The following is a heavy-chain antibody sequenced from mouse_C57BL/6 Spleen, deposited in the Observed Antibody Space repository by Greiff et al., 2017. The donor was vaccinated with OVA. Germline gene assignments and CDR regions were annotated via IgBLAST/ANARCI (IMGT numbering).Heavy chain of an antibody. D-gene: IGHD2-3*01. J-gene: IGHJ3*01. V-gene: IGHV2-9-1*01. CDR2: IWTGGGT. CDR1: GFSLTSYA. CDR3: ARNSGDGYYWAWFAY. Sequence: VQLVESGPGLVAPSQSLSITCTVSGFSLTSYAISWVRQPPGKGLEWLGVIWTGGGTNYNSALKSRLSISKDNSKSQVFLKMNSLQTDDTARYYCARNSGDGYYWAWFAYWGQGTLVTVSA.